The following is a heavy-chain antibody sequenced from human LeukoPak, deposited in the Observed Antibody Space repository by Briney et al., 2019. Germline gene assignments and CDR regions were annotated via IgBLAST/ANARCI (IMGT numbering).Heavy chain of an antibody. CDR1: GFTFSTYT. Sequence: GGSLRLSCAASGFTFSTYTMNWVCQALGKGLEWVSSISSSSGYIYYADSVKGRFTITRDNAKSSLSLQMNSLRAEDTAVYYCARDPYDDYDYWGQGTLVTVSS. V-gene: IGHV3-21*01. CDR2: ISSSSGYI. CDR3: ARDPYDDYDY. D-gene: IGHD4-17*01. J-gene: IGHJ4*02.